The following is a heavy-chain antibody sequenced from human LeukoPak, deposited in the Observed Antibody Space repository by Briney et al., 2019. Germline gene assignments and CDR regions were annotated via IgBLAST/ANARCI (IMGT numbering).Heavy chain of an antibody. CDR3: ARVGGDTVTNRY. CDR1: GYTFTSYD. V-gene: IGHV1-8*01. CDR2: MNPNSGNT. Sequence: GASVKVSFKSSGYTFTSYDINWVRQATGQGLEWMGWMNPNSGNTGYAQKFQGRVTMTRNTSISTAYMELSSLRSEDTAVYYCARVGGDTVTNRYWGQGTLVTVSS. D-gene: IGHD4-17*01. J-gene: IGHJ4*02.